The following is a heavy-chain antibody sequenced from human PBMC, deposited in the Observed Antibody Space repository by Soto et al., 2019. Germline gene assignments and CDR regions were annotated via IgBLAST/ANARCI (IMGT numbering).Heavy chain of an antibody. D-gene: IGHD2-15*01. V-gene: IGHV5-51*01. CDR3: ARLMGYCSGGSCYYYGMDV. CDR2: IYPGDSDT. Sequence: GESLKISCKGSGYSFTSYWIGWVRQMPGKGLEWMGIIYPGDSDTRYSPSFQGQVTISADKSISTAYLQWSSLKASDTAMYYCARLMGYCSGGSCYYYGMDVWGQGTTVTVSS. CDR1: GYSFTSYW. J-gene: IGHJ6*02.